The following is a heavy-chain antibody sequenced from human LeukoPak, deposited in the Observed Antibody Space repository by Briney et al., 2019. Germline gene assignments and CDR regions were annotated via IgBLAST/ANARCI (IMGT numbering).Heavy chain of an antibody. Sequence: SETLSLTCTVSGGSISSYYWSWIRQSPGKGLEWIGYIHYSGSTNYNPSLESRVTISVDTSKNQFPLKLSSVTAADTAVYYCARAGTYYYDSSGFLWGQGSLVTVSS. D-gene: IGHD3-22*01. J-gene: IGHJ4*02. CDR2: IHYSGST. V-gene: IGHV4-59*01. CDR3: ARAGTYYYDSSGFL. CDR1: GGSISSYY.